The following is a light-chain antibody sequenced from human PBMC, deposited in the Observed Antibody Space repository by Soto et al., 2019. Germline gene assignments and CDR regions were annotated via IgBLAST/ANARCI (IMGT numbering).Light chain of an antibody. CDR3: QQYGNSPPRVT. V-gene: IGKV1-12*01. J-gene: IGKJ4*01. CDR2: AAS. CDR1: QGISSW. Sequence: DIQMTQSPSSVSASVGDRVTITCRASQGISSWLAWYQQKPGKAPKLLIYAASSRATGIPDRFTGSGSGTDFTLTITRLEPEDFAVYYCQQYGNSPPRVTFGGGTKVEIK.